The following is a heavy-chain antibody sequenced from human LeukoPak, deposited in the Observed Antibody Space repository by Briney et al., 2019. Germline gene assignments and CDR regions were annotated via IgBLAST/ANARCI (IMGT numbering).Heavy chain of an antibody. V-gene: IGHV4-4*07. J-gene: IGHJ4*02. D-gene: IGHD2-21*02. CDR3: ARGPYCGDDCYFDY. CDR1: GGSISNYY. Sequence: PSETLSLTCTVSGGSISNYYWSWLRQPAGKGLEWIGRIYTSGTTNYNPSLKSRVTMSIDTSKNQFSLKLSSVTAADTAVYFCARGPYCGDDCYFDYWGQGTLVTVSS. CDR2: IYTSGTT.